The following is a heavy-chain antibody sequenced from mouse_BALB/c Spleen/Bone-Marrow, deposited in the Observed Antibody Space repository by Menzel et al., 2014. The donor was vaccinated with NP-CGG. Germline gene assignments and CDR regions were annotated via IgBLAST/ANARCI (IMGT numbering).Heavy chain of an antibody. V-gene: IGHV5-12-2*01. CDR1: GFTFSSYT. CDR3: TRHVGNPYAMDY. CDR2: ISNGGGST. J-gene: IGHJ4*01. Sequence: EVHLVESGGGLVQPGGSLKLSCAASGFTFSSYTMSWVRQTPEKRLEWVAYISNGGGSTYYPDTIKGRFTISGDNAKNTLYLQMSSLKSEDTAMYYCTRHVGNPYAMDYWGQGTSVTVSS. D-gene: IGHD3-1*01.